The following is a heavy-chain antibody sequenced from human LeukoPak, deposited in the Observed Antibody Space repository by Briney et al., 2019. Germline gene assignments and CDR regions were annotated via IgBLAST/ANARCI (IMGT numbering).Heavy chain of an antibody. CDR1: GYTFTSYY. J-gene: IGHJ4*02. CDR3: ARDPEFTIFRLVIISSTFGY. V-gene: IGHV1-46*01. Sequence: ASVKVSCKASGYTFTSYYMHWVRQAPGQGLEWMGIINPSGGSTSYAQKFQGRVTMTRDMSTSTVYMELSSLRSEDTAVYYCARDPEFTIFRLVIISSTFGYWGQGTLVTVSS. D-gene: IGHD3-9*01. CDR2: INPSGGST.